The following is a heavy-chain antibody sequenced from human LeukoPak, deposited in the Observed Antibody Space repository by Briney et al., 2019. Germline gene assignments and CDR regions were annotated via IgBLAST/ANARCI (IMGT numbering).Heavy chain of an antibody. D-gene: IGHD1-26*01. CDR2: TSSDGSNK. Sequence: GGSLRLSCAASGFTFSSYAMHWVRQAPGKGLEWVAVTSSDGSNKYYTDSVKGRFAISRDNSKNTLYLEMNSLRAEDTAVYYCARGKVGARPDYWGQGTLVTVSS. CDR3: ARGKVGARPDY. J-gene: IGHJ4*02. CDR1: GFTFSSYA. V-gene: IGHV3-30*09.